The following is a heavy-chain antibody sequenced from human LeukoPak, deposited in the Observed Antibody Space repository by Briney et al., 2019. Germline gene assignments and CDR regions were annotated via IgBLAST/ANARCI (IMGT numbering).Heavy chain of an antibody. CDR1: GFTFSSYA. D-gene: IGHD3-10*01. CDR2: ISYDGSNK. J-gene: IGHJ6*03. CDR3: ARDFRRGETLYYMDV. Sequence: GGSLRLSCAASGFTFSSYAMHWVRQAPGKGLEWVALISYDGSNKYYADSVKGRFTISRDNSKNTLYLQMNSLRAEDTAVYYCARDFRRGETLYYMDVWGKGTTVTISS. V-gene: IGHV3-30*14.